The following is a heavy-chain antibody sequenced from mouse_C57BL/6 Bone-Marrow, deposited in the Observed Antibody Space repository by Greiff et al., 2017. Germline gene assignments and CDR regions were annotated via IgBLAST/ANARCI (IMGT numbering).Heavy chain of an antibody. D-gene: IGHD2-2*01. CDR2: INPSSGYT. V-gene: IGHV1-7*01. CDR3: ARPLWLRREGFDY. CDR1: GYTFTSYW. J-gene: IGHJ2*01. Sequence: VKLMESGAELAKPGASVKLSCKASGYTFTSYWMHWVKQRPGQGLEWIGYINPSSGYTKYNQKFKDKATLTADKSSSTAYMQLSSLTYEDSAVYYCARPLWLRREGFDYWGQGTTLTVSS.